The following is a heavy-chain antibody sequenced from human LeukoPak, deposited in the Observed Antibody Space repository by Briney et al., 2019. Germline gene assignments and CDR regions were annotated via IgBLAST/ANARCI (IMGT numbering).Heavy chain of an antibody. CDR2: IYYSGST. J-gene: IGHJ6*03. D-gene: IGHD3-9*01. V-gene: IGHV4-59*08. Sequence: SETLSLTCTVSGGSISSYYWSWIRQPPGKGLERIGYIYYSGSTNYNPSLKSRVTISVDTSKNQFSLKLSSVTAADTAVYYCARQGILTGYYRHYYYYMDVWGKGTTVTVSS. CDR3: ARQGILTGYYRHYYYYMDV. CDR1: GGSISSYY.